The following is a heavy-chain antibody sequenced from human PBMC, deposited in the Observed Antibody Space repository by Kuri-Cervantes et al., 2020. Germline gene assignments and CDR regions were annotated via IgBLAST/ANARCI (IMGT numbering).Heavy chain of an antibody. CDR2: INHSGST. Sequence: SGPTLVKPTQTLTLTCTFSGFSLSTSGMCVSWIRQPPGKGLEWIGEINHSGSTNYNPSLKSRVTISVDTSKNQFSLKLSSVTAADTAVYYCARGPIVVVTATLEGRNAFDIWGQGTMVTVSS. CDR1: GFSLSTSGM. CDR3: ARGPIVVVTATLEGRNAFDI. D-gene: IGHD2-21*02. J-gene: IGHJ3*02. V-gene: IGHV4-39*07.